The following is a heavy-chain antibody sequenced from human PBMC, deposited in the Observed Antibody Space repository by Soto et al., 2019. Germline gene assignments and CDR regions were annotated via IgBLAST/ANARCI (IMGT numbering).Heavy chain of an antibody. Sequence: QTGGSLRLSCAASGFTFSSYAMSWVRQAPGKGLEWVSAISGSGGSTYYADSVKGRFTISRDNSKNTLYLQMNSLRAEDTAVYYCARIAYDFWSGYSALERPKYFDYWGQGTLVTVSS. J-gene: IGHJ4*02. D-gene: IGHD3-3*01. CDR1: GFTFSSYA. CDR2: ISGSGGST. CDR3: ARIAYDFWSGYSALERPKYFDY. V-gene: IGHV3-23*01.